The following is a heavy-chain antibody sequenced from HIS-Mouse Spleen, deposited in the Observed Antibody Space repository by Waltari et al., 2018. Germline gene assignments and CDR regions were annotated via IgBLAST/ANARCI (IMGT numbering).Heavy chain of an antibody. CDR1: GFTFSNAW. D-gene: IGHD6-13*01. Sequence: EVQLVESGGGLVKPGGSLRLSCAASGFTFSNAWMSWVRQAPGKGLEWVGRSKSKTDGGTTDYAAPVKGRFTISRDDSKNTLYLQMNSLKTEDTAVYYCTSEARIAAIDYWGQGTLVTVSS. CDR2: SKSKTDGGTT. J-gene: IGHJ4*02. V-gene: IGHV3-15*01. CDR3: TSEARIAAIDY.